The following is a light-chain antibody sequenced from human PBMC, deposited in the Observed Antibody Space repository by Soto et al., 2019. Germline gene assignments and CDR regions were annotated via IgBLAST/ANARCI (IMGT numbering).Light chain of an antibody. V-gene: IGKV1D-12*01. CDR3: QQTNSFPIT. CDR2: GAT. CDR1: QGIGTW. J-gene: IGKJ5*01. Sequence: DVPVTQSPSFVSASVGDRVTITCRASQGIGTWLAWYQQKPGKAPSLLIYGATDLQSGAPSRFSGSGLGTHFSLTIFSLQPEDFATYYCQQTNSFPITFGQGTRLEI.